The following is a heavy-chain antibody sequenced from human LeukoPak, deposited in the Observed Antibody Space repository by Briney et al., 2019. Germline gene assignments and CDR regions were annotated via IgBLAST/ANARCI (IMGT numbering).Heavy chain of an antibody. V-gene: IGHV3-21*01. CDR2: ISSSSSYI. Sequence: GGSLRLSCAASGFTFSSYSMNWVRQAPGKGLEWVSSISSSSSYIYYADSVKGRFTISRDNAKNSLYLQMNSLRAEDTAVYYCAREGKGHDAFDIWGQGTMVTVSS. CDR3: AREGKGHDAFDI. J-gene: IGHJ3*02. CDR1: GFTFSSYS.